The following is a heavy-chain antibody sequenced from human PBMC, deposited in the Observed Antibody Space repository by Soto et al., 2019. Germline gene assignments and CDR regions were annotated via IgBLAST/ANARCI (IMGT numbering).Heavy chain of an antibody. V-gene: IGHV1-18*01. D-gene: IGHD5-18*01. CDR2: ISAYNGNT. Sequence: GASVKVSCKASGYTFTSYGISWVRQAPGQGLEWMGWISAYNGNTNYAQKLQGRVTMTTDTSTSTAYMELRSLRSDDTAVYYCASSVTPVAMGAIRYYYYDGMDVWGQGTTVTVSS. CDR3: ASSVTPVAMGAIRYYYYDGMDV. CDR1: GYTFTSYG. J-gene: IGHJ6*02.